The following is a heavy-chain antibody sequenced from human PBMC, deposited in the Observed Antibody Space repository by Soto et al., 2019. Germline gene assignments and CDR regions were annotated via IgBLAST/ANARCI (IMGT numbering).Heavy chain of an antibody. CDR1: GFTFSSYG. Sequence: GGSLRLSCAASGFTFSSYGMHWVRQAPGKGLEWVAVISYDGSNKYYAGSVKGRFTISRDNSKNTLYLQMNSLRAEDTAVYYCAKDREYYDFWSGYYFDYWGQGTLVTVSS. V-gene: IGHV3-30*18. CDR3: AKDREYYDFWSGYYFDY. D-gene: IGHD3-3*01. CDR2: ISYDGSNK. J-gene: IGHJ4*02.